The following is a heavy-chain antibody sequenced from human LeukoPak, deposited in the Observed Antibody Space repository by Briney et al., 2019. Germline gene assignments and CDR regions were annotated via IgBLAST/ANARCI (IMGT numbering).Heavy chain of an antibody. D-gene: IGHD4-17*01. CDR3: VRASTTVPNLLDY. V-gene: IGHV3-74*01. CDR1: GFTFSNYW. Sequence: GGSLRLSCAASGFTFSNYWMHWVRQAPGEGLMWLSRINSDGSTTTYAGSVKGRFTISRDNSKNTLYLQTSSLRAEDTAVYYCVRASTTVPNLLDYWGQGTQVTVSS. CDR2: INSDGSTT. J-gene: IGHJ4*02.